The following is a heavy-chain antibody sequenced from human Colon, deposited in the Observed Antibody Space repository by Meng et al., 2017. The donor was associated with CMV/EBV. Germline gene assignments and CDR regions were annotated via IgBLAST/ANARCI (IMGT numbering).Heavy chain of an antibody. Sequence: GASLKISCAASGFIFSNNVMNWVRQAPGKGLEWVSTISGSGGSTNYADSVKGRFTISRDNSRNTVYLQMHSLRGDDTAVYYCVTIYHAFWGSLGPWGQGTLVTVSS. CDR3: VTIYHAFWGSLGP. CDR2: ISGSGGST. CDR1: GFIFSNNV. D-gene: IGHD3/OR15-3a*01. J-gene: IGHJ1*01. V-gene: IGHV3-23*01.